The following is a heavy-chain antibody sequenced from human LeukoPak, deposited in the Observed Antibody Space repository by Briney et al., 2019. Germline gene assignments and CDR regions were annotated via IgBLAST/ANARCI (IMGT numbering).Heavy chain of an antibody. CDR1: GGSISSSTYY. Sequence: SETLSLTCTVSGGSISSSTYYWGWIRQPPGKGLEWIATIFYNGSPYYNPSLKSRVTISIDTSKNRFSLKLTSVTAADTAVYYCARASWGGYDYFDYWGQGTLVTVSS. CDR2: IFYNGSP. D-gene: IGHD5-12*01. V-gene: IGHV4-39*07. CDR3: ARASWGGYDYFDY. J-gene: IGHJ4*02.